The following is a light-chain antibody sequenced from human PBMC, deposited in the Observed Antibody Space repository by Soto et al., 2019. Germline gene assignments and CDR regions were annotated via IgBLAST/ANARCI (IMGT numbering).Light chain of an antibody. CDR2: EVS. CDR1: SSDIGGYNY. Sequence: QSALTQPASVSGSPGQSITISCTGTSSDIGGYNYVSWYQHHPGKAPQLMIYEVSNRPSGVSNRFSGSKSGNTASLTISGLQPEDEADYYGSSCTSSTTPLVFGTGTKLTVL. CDR3: SSCTSSTTPLV. J-gene: IGLJ1*01. V-gene: IGLV2-14*01.